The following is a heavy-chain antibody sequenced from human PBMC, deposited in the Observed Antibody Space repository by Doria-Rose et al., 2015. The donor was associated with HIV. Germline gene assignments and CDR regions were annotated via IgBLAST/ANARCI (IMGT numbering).Heavy chain of an antibody. CDR3: ARIKSSRWYHKYYFDF. CDR1: GVSLSSPGMG. CDR2: ILSDDER. J-gene: IGHJ4*02. Sequence: SGPVLVKPTETLTLTCTVSGVSLSSPGMGVSWIRQPPGKALGWLANILSDDERSYKTSLKSRLTISRGTSKSQVVLTMTDMDPVDTATYYCARIKSSRWYHKYYFDFWGQGTLVIVSA. V-gene: IGHV2-26*01. D-gene: IGHD6-13*01.